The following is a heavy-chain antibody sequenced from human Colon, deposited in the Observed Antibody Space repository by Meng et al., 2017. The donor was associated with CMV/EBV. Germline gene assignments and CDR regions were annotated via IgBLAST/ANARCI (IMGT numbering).Heavy chain of an antibody. CDR1: GGTFNKFA. CDR3: ARESSGGTYYLLGGENWFDP. J-gene: IGHJ5*02. Sequence: SVKVSCKASGGTFNKFAIIWVRQAPGQGLEWMGGIVPMYDTTYYAQKFQGRVTITTDASTTTVYMELSSPRSEDTALYYCARESSGGTYYLLGGENWFDPWGQGTLVTVSS. D-gene: IGHD1-26*01. CDR2: IVPMYDTT. V-gene: IGHV1-69*05.